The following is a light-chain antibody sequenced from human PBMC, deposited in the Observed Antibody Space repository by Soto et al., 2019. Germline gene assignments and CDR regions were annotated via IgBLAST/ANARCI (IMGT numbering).Light chain of an antibody. J-gene: IGKJ3*01. CDR3: QQYKNWPPGAT. Sequence: DIVMTQSPATLSVSPGERATLSCRASRTVSTNLAWYQQKPGQAPRLLIYYTSTMATGIPARFSGSGSGKEFTLTISRLQSEDFAVYYCQQYKNWPPGATFGPGTKVEIK. V-gene: IGKV3-15*01. CDR2: YTS. CDR1: RTVSTN.